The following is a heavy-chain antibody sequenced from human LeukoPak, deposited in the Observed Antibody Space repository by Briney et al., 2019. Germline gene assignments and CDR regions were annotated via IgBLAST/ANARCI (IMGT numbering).Heavy chain of an antibody. V-gene: IGHV3-7*01. CDR2: IKQDGSEK. J-gene: IGHJ4*02. Sequence: ETLSLTCTVSGGSISSYYWSWIRQPPGKGLEWVANIKQDGSEKYYVDSVKGRFTISRDNAKNSLYLQMNSLRAEDTAVYYCVVYGMTGFDYWGQGTLVTVSS. CDR3: VVYGMTGFDY. CDR1: GGSISSYY. D-gene: IGHD3-9*01.